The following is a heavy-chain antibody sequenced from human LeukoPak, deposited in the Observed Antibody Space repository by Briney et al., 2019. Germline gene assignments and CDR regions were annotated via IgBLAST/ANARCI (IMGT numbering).Heavy chain of an antibody. Sequence: GGSLRLSCAASGFTFSSYGMHWVRQAPGKGLKWVAFIRYDGSNKYYADSVKGRFTISRDNFKNTLYLQMNSLRAEDTAVYYCAKDVLLSSSCYFDYCGQGTLVSVSS. J-gene: IGHJ4*02. CDR3: AKDVLLSSSCYFDY. CDR1: GFTFSSYG. D-gene: IGHD6-13*01. V-gene: IGHV3-30*02. CDR2: IRYDGSNK.